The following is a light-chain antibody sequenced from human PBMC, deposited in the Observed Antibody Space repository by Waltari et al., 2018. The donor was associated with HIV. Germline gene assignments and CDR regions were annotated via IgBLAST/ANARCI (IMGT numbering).Light chain of an antibody. Sequence: AIRMTQSPSSFSASTGARVTITCRASQGISSYLAWYQQKPGKAPKLLIYAASTLQSGVPSRFSGSGSGKDFTLTISCLQSEDFATYYCQQYYSYPLTIGGGTKVEIK. CDR2: AAS. CDR1: QGISSY. CDR3: QQYYSYPLT. J-gene: IGKJ4*01. V-gene: IGKV1-8*01.